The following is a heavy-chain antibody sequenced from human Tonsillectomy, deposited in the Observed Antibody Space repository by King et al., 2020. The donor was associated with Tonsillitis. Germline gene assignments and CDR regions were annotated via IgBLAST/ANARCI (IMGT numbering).Heavy chain of an antibody. CDR2: IHTSGST. Sequence: PLQESGPGLVKPSETLSLTCTVSGASMSSYYWSWIRPPAEKGLEWIGRIHTSGSTNYNPSLESRVTMSVDTSKNQFSLRLTSMTAADTAVYYCARDQPVGSTRFDYWGQGILVTVSS. CDR3: ARDQPVGSTRFDY. J-gene: IGHJ4*02. CDR1: GASMSSYY. V-gene: IGHV4-4*07. D-gene: IGHD2-2*01.